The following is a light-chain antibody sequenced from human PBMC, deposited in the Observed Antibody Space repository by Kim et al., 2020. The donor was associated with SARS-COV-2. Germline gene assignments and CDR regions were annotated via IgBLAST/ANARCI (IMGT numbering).Light chain of an antibody. V-gene: IGKV3-20*01. J-gene: IGKJ2*01. CDR1: QSVSSSY. CDR2: GAS. Sequence: WSPGERATLACRARQSVSSSYLAWYQQKPGQAPRLLIYGASSRATGIPDRFSGSGSGTDFTLTISRLEPEDFAVYYCQQYGSSPYTFGQGTKLEI. CDR3: QQYGSSPYT.